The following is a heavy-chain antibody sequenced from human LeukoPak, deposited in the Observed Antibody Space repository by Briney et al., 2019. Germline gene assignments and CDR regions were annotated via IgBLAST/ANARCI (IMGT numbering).Heavy chain of an antibody. CDR3: ARLVALRGDYVFWFDP. CDR1: GGSISSSNW. Sequence: NPSETLSLTCAVSGGSISSSNWWSWVRQPPGKGLEWIGEIYHSGSTNYNPSLKSRVTISVDKSKNQFSLKLSSVTAADTAVYYCARLVALRGDYVFWFDPWGQGTLVTVSS. J-gene: IGHJ5*02. V-gene: IGHV4-4*02. CDR2: IYHSGST. D-gene: IGHD4-17*01.